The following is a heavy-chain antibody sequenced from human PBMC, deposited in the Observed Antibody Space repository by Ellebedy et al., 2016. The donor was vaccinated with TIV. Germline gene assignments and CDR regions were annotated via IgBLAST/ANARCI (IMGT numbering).Heavy chain of an antibody. CDR2: IEGDGSAK. CDR1: GFTLSSYW. V-gene: IGHV3-7*03. J-gene: IGHJ3*01. Sequence: GESLKISXAASGFTLSSYWMSWVRLAPGKGLEWVANIEGDGSAKDHVDSVEGRFTISRDNAKNSLFLQMNSLRGDDTALYYCAKYNGDAFDVWGQGTMVTVSS. CDR3: AKYNGDAFDV. D-gene: IGHD1-1*01.